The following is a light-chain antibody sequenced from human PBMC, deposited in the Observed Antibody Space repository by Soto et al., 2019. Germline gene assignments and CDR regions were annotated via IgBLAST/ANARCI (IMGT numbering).Light chain of an antibody. Sequence: EMVVTQSPATLSVSPGERVALSCRASQSISRNLAWYQQKPGQAPRLLIYGASSRATGIPDRFSGSGSGTDFTLTISRLEPEDFAVYYCQQYGSSRTFGQGTKVDIK. CDR2: GAS. J-gene: IGKJ1*01. CDR1: QSISRN. CDR3: QQYGSSRT. V-gene: IGKV3-20*01.